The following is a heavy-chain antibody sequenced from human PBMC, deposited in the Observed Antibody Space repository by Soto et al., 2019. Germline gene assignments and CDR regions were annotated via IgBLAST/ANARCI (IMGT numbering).Heavy chain of an antibody. Sequence: TSETLSLTCTVSGVAISSYYWSWIRQPPGKGLEWIGYIYYSGSTNYNPSLKSRVTISVDTSKNQFSLKLSSVTAADTAVYYCERAYGGYADYWGQGALVAVS. D-gene: IGHD5-12*01. V-gene: IGHV4-59*01. CDR1: GVAISSYY. CDR2: IYYSGST. J-gene: IGHJ4*02. CDR3: ERAYGGYADY.